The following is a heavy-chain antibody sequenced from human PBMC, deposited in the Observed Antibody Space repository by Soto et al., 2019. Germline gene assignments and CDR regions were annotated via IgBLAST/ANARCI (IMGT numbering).Heavy chain of an antibody. Sequence: SETLSLTCTVSGGSISSGGYYWSWIRQHPGKGLEWIGYIYYSGSTYYNPSLESRVTISVDTSKNQFSLKLSSVTAADTAVYYCARGVVVVVAAYNAFDIWGQGTMVTVSS. J-gene: IGHJ3*02. CDR2: IYYSGST. D-gene: IGHD2-15*01. V-gene: IGHV4-31*03. CDR3: ARGVVVVVAAYNAFDI. CDR1: GGSISSGGYY.